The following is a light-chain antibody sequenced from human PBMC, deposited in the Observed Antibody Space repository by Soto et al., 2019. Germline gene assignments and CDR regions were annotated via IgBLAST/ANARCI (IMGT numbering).Light chain of an antibody. CDR1: SSDVGGYNY. V-gene: IGLV2-11*01. CDR2: DVS. CDR3: CSYAGSYTFWV. Sequence: QSLLTQPRSVSGSPGQSVTISCTGTSSDVGGYNYVSWYQQHPGKAPKLMIYDVSKRPSGVPDRFSGSKSGNTASLTISGLQAEDEADYYCCSYAGSYTFWVFGGGTQLTVL. J-gene: IGLJ3*02.